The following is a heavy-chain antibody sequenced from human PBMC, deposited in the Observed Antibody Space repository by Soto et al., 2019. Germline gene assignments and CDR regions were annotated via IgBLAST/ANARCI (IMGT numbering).Heavy chain of an antibody. J-gene: IGHJ4*02. CDR3: AKAPYSSGWYRRMGY. V-gene: IGHV3-21*01. Sequence: EVQLLESGGGLVQPGGSLRLSCAASGFTFSSYAMTWVRQAPGKGLEWVSSISSSSSYIYYADSVKGRFTISRDNAKNSLYLQMNSLRAEDTAVYYCAKAPYSSGWYRRMGYWGQGTLVTVSS. CDR2: ISSSSSYI. D-gene: IGHD6-19*01. CDR1: GFTFSSYA.